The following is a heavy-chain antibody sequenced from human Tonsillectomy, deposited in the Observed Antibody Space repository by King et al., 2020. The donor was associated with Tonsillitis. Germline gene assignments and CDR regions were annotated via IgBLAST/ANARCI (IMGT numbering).Heavy chain of an antibody. V-gene: IGHV4-39*01. CDR3: ARQYYDDSSGYYVDWFDP. CDR1: GGSISSSTYY. J-gene: IGHJ5*02. Sequence: LQLQESGPGLVKPSETLSLTCTVSGGSISSSTYYWGWIRQPPGKGLEWIVSIYYSGSTYYNPSLKSRVTISVDTSKNQFSLKLSSVTAADTAVYYCARQYYDDSSGYYVDWFDPWGQGTLVTVSS. D-gene: IGHD3-22*01. CDR2: IYYSGST.